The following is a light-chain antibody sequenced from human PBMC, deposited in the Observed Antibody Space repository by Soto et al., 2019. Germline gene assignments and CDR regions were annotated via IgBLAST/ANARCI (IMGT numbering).Light chain of an antibody. J-gene: IGLJ2*01. CDR3: QSYDSSLSVV. CDR2: GNS. Sequence: QSVLTQPPSVSGARGQRVTISCTGRSSNIGAGYDVHWYQQLPGTAPKLLIYGNSNRPSGVPDRFSGSKSGTSASLAITGLQAEDEADYYCQSYDSSLSVVFGGGTKLTVL. CDR1: SSNIGAGYD. V-gene: IGLV1-40*01.